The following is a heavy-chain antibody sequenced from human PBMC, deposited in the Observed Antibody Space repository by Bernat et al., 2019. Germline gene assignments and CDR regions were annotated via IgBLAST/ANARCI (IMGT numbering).Heavy chain of an antibody. CDR2: INPNRGGT. V-gene: IGHV1-2*02. J-gene: IGHJ5*02. D-gene: IGHD2-2*01. CDR3: ARGKYRLLCSWFDP. Sequence: QLQLVQSGSEVKKPGASVKVSCKASGYTFTAYYMHWVRQPPGQGLERMGWINPNRGGTNYAQKYQGRITMTRDTSISTAYMELSRLRSDGTAVYYCARGKYRLLCSWFDPWGQGTLVTVSS. CDR1: GYTFTAYY.